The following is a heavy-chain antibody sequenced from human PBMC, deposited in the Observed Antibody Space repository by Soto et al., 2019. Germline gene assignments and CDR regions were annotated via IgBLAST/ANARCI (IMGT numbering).Heavy chain of an antibody. J-gene: IGHJ4*02. CDR2: IKQDGSEK. CDR3: ARYSSGYYYANFDY. Sequence: PGGSLRLSCAASGFTFSSYWMSWVRQASGKGLEWVANIKQDGSEKYYVDSVKGRFTISRDNAKNSLYLQMNSLRAEDTAVYYCARYSSGYYYANFDYWGQGTLVTVSS. CDR1: GFTFSSYW. D-gene: IGHD3-22*01. V-gene: IGHV3-7*01.